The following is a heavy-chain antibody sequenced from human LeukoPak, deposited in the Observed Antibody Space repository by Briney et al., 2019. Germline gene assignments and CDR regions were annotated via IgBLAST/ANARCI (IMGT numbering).Heavy chain of an antibody. CDR1: GASSSSSY. J-gene: IGHJ3*02. V-gene: IGHV4-59*08. D-gene: IGHD7-27*01. Sequence: PSETLSLTCTVSGASSSSSYCSWIRQPPGEGLEWIGYIHYSGSTNYNPSLKSRVTISVDTSKKQFSLKLSSVTAADTAVYYCARHVDSWGAFDIWGQGTRVTVSS. CDR2: IHYSGST. CDR3: ARHVDSWGAFDI.